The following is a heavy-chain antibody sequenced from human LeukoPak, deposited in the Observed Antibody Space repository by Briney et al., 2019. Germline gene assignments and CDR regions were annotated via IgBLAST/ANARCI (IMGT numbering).Heavy chain of an antibody. Sequence: ASLKVSCNASGHTFTSDAMHWVRQAPGQRLEWMGRINAGNGNTKYSQKFQGRVTITRDTSASTAYMELSSLRSEDTAVYYCASDYSYSSSWPAFDYWGQGTLVTVSS. D-gene: IGHD6-13*01. J-gene: IGHJ4*02. V-gene: IGHV1-3*01. CDR2: INAGNGNT. CDR1: GHTFTSDA. CDR3: ASDYSYSSSWPAFDY.